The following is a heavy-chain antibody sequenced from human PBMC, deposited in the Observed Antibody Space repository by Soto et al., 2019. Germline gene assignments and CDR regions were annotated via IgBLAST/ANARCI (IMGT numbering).Heavy chain of an antibody. V-gene: IGHV3-33*01. CDR2: IWYDGSNK. CDR1: GFTFSSYG. Sequence: QVQLVESGGGVVQPGRSLRLSCAASGFTFSSYGMHWVRQAPGKGLEWVAVIWYDGSNKYYADSVKGRFTISRDNSKNTLYLQMNSLRAEDTAVYYCARAMAGDDRYFDLWGRGTLVTVSS. J-gene: IGHJ2*01. D-gene: IGHD6-19*01. CDR3: ARAMAGDDRYFDL.